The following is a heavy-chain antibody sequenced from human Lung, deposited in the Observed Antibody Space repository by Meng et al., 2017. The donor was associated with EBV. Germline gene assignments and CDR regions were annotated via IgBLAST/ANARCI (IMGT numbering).Heavy chain of an antibody. J-gene: IGHJ5*02. V-gene: IGHV4-4*02. Sequence: VQPAGSGPRLVEAFGALAPTLHCSWVFISSSNWWSWVRQPPGKGLEWIGEIYHSGSTNYNPSLKSRVTISMDTSKNQFSLKLSSVTAADTAVYYCARERDTRWFDPWGRGTLVTVSS. CDR2: IYHSGST. D-gene: IGHD5-18*01. CDR3: ARERDTRWFDP. CDR1: VFISSSNW.